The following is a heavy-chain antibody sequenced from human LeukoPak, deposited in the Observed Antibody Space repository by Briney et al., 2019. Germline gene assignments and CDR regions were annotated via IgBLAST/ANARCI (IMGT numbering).Heavy chain of an antibody. CDR1: GYTFSGYY. CDR3: ARDRDVLRYFDWSTGAFDI. J-gene: IGHJ3*02. V-gene: IGHV1-2*02. D-gene: IGHD3-9*01. CDR2: INPNSGGT. Sequence: ASVKVSCKASGYTFSGYYMHWVRQAPGQGLEWMGWINPNSGGTNYAQKLQGRVTMTTDTSTSTAYMELRSLRSDDTAVYYCARDRDVLRYFDWSTGAFDIWGQGTMVTVSS.